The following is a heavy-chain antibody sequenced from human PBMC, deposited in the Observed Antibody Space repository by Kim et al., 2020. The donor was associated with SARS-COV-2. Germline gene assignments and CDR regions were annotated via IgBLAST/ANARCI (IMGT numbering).Heavy chain of an antibody. J-gene: IGHJ4*02. Sequence: QKFQGRVTITRDTSASTAYMELSSLRSEDTAVYYCARDMEQWLVRGNFDYWGQGTLVTVSS. V-gene: IGHV1-3*01. D-gene: IGHD6-19*01. CDR3: ARDMEQWLVRGNFDY.